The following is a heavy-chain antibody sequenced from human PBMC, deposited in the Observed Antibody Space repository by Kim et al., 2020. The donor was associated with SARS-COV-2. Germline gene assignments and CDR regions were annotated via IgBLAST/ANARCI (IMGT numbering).Heavy chain of an antibody. Sequence: ASVKVSCKASGYTFTTYGIHWIRQAPGQRLEWMGWINPDNGNTKYSQKFQDRVTITSDTSANIAYMEVRSLSSEDTAVYYCARVGGLRSFDYWGQGTLVIVSP. CDR1: GYTFTTYG. J-gene: IGHJ4*02. CDR3: ARVGGLRSFDY. V-gene: IGHV1-3*01. D-gene: IGHD3-16*01. CDR2: INPDNGNT.